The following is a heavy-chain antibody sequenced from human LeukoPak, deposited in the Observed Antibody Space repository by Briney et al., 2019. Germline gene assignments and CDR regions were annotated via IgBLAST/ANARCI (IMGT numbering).Heavy chain of an antibody. Sequence: GGSLRLSCAASGFTFSHYGMHWVRQAPGKGLEWVAVMSYDGRNKYYADSVKGRFTISRDNSKNTLYLQMNSLRAEDTAVYYCARIAVAGTSDYWGQGTLVTVSS. V-gene: IGHV3-30*03. J-gene: IGHJ4*02. D-gene: IGHD6-19*01. CDR3: ARIAVAGTSDY. CDR2: MSYDGRNK. CDR1: GFTFSHYG.